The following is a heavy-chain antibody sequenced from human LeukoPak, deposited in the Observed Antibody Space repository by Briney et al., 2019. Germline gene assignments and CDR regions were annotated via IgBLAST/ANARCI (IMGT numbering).Heavy chain of an antibody. CDR1: GGSFSGYY. D-gene: IGHD5/OR15-5a*01. CDR3: ARIYVGDMDV. J-gene: IGHJ6*04. CDR2: INHSGST. V-gene: IGHV4-34*01. Sequence: PSETLSLTCAVYGGSFSGYYWSWIRQPPGKGLEWIGEINHSGSTNYNPSLKSRVTISVDTSKNLFSLKLSSVTAADTAVYYCARIYVGDMDVWGKGTTVTVSS.